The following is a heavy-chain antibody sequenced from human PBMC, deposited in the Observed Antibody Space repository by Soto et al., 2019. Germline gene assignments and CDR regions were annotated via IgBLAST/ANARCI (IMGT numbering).Heavy chain of an antibody. CDR2: ISGYNGNT. Sequence: QAQLVQSGAEVKKPGASVKVSCKASGYTFSSYGITWVRQAPGQGLEWMAWISGYNGNTNYAQNLQGRVTMTTDTSTNKAYMELRSLRSDDTAVYYCARDDFVVRGVYYYYCMDVWGQGTTVTVSS. CDR3: ARDDFVVRGVYYYYCMDV. V-gene: IGHV1-18*01. D-gene: IGHD3-10*01. CDR1: GYTFSSYG. J-gene: IGHJ6*02.